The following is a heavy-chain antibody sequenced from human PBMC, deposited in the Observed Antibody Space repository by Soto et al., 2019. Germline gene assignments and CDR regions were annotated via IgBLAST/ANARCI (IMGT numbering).Heavy chain of an antibody. CDR3: ARVGIDILTGPFDY. J-gene: IGHJ4*02. CDR2: INAGNGNT. CDR1: GYTFTSYA. Sequence: ASVKVSCKASGYTFTSYAMHWVRQAPGQRLEWMGWINAGNGNTKYSQKFQGRVTITRDTSASTAYMELSSLRSEDTAVYYWARVGIDILTGPFDYWGQGTLVTVSS. D-gene: IGHD3-9*01. V-gene: IGHV1-3*01.